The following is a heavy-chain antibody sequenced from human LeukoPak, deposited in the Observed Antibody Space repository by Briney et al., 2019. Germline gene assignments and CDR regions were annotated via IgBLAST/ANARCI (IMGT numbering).Heavy chain of an antibody. D-gene: IGHD4-17*01. J-gene: IGHJ4*02. CDR2: VYHRGST. CDR3: AAKQTVTIDY. V-gene: IGHV4-38-2*02. CDR1: GSSLSNGYY. Sequence: PSETLSPTCTVYGSSLSNGYYWGWIRQPPGKGLEWIGNVYHRGSTYYNASLKSRVTISVDTSKNQFSLKLTSVTAADTAVYYCAAKQTVTIDYWGQGTLVTVSS.